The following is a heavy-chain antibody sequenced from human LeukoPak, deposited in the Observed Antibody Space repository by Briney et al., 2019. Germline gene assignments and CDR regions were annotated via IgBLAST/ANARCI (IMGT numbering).Heavy chain of an antibody. CDR2: IRYDGSNK. J-gene: IGHJ4*01. CDR1: GFTFSSYD. D-gene: IGHD4-23*01. Sequence: GGSLRLSCAASGFTFSSYDMHWVRQAPGKGLEWVAFIRYDGSNKYYADSVKGRFTISRDNSKNTLYLQMNSLRAEDTAVYYWAKDLGDYGGLFDYWGQGTLVTVSS. CDR3: AKDLGDYGGLFDY. V-gene: IGHV3-30*02.